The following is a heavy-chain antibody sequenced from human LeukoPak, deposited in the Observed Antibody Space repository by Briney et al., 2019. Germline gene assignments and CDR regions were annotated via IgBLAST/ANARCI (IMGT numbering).Heavy chain of an antibody. CDR2: ISSSGSTI. D-gene: IGHD3-22*01. CDR3: ARELDYYDSGGYDGAFFDY. Sequence: GGSLRLSCAASGFTFSDYYMSWIRQAPGKGLEWVSYISSSGSTIYYADSVKGRFTISRDNAKNSLYLQMNSLRAEDTAVYYCARELDYYDSGGYDGAFFDYWGQGTLVTVSS. V-gene: IGHV3-11*01. CDR1: GFTFSDYY. J-gene: IGHJ4*02.